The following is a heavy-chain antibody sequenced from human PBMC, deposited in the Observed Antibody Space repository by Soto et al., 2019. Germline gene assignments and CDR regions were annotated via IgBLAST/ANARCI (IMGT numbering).Heavy chain of an antibody. CDR3: ARGDSTDCSNGVCSFFYNHDMDV. V-gene: IGHV1-46*01. D-gene: IGHD2-8*01. CDR1: GYTFTNYH. J-gene: IGHJ6*02. Sequence: RASVKFSCKTSGYTFTNYHIHWVRQAPGQGLEWLGIINPSDGGTGYAQKFQGRVTMTRDTSTSTVYMEMSRLTSDDTAIYYCARGDSTDCSNGVCSFFYNHDMDVWGQGTTVTVSS. CDR2: INPSDGGT.